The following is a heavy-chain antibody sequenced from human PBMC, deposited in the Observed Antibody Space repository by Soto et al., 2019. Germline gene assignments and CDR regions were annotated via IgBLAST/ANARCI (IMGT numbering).Heavy chain of an antibody. CDR2: ISWNSGSI. CDR1: GFTFDDYA. J-gene: IGHJ3*02. Sequence: GGSLRLSCAASGFTFDDYAMHWVRQAPGKGLEWVSGISWNSGSIGYADSVKGRFTISRDNAKNSLYLQMNSLRAEDTALYYCAKDIRWQDAFDIWGQGTMVTVSS. CDR3: AKDIRWQDAFDI. D-gene: IGHD2-15*01. V-gene: IGHV3-9*01.